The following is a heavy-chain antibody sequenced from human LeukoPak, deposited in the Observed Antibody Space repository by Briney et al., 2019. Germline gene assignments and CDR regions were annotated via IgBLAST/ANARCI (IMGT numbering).Heavy chain of an antibody. Sequence: GGSLRLSCAASGFTFSSYAMHWVRQAPGKGLEWVAVISYDGSNKYYADSVKGRFTISRDNSKNTLYLQMNSLRAEDTAVYYCARDGREYSSSPKKLGYWGQGTLVTVSS. CDR1: GFTFSSYA. J-gene: IGHJ4*02. V-gene: IGHV3-30-3*01. CDR3: ARDGREYSSSPKKLGY. CDR2: ISYDGSNK. D-gene: IGHD6-6*01.